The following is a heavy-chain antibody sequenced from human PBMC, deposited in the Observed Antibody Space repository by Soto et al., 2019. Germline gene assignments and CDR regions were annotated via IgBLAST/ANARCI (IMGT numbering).Heavy chain of an antibody. J-gene: IGHJ3*02. Sequence: QVQLQQRGAGLLKPSETLSLTCAVLGGSFSDYYWTWIRQPPGKGLEWIGEINHSGSTNYNPSLKSRLTLSVDPSKKAFSLNLSSVTAADTAAYHCVRGRAFMSRVAFDIWGQGTMVTVSS. D-gene: IGHD1-26*01. V-gene: IGHV4-34*02. CDR1: GGSFSDYY. CDR2: INHSGST. CDR3: VRGRAFMSRVAFDI.